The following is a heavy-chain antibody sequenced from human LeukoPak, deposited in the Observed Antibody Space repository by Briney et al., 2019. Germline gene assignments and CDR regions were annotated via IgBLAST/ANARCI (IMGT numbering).Heavy chain of an antibody. J-gene: IGHJ2*01. D-gene: IGHD3-22*01. CDR3: ARGYDSGGYVDL. CDR2: IGTADET. CDR1: GFTFSSYD. Sequence: GGSLRLSCATSGFTFSSYDMHWVRQAIGKGLEWVSAIGTADETIYSGFVKGRFTISRENAKKSLYLQMNSLRAGDTAVYYCARGYDSGGYVDLWGRGTLVTVSS. V-gene: IGHV3-13*01.